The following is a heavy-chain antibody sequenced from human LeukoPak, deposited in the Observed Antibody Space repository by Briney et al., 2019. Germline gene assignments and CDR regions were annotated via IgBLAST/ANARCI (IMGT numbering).Heavy chain of an antibody. CDR1: GYTFTSYD. CDR3: ATDLYCSSTSCYVLDY. Sequence: ASVKVSCKASGYTFTSYDINWVRQATGQGLEWMGWMNPNSGNTGYAQKFQGRVTITRNTSISTAYMELSSLRSEDTAVYYCATDLYCSSTSCYVLDYWGQGTLVTVSS. D-gene: IGHD2-2*01. J-gene: IGHJ4*02. V-gene: IGHV1-8*03. CDR2: MNPNSGNT.